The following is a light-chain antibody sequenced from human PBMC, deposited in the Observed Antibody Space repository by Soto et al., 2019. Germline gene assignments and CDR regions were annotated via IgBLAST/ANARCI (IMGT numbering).Light chain of an antibody. Sequence: DIQMTQSPSTLSASVGDRVTITCRASQTIFRWLAWYQQRPGKAPNLLISDASDLQSGVPSRFSGSGSGAEFTLTIGRLQPDGFATYYCQQYNSYPWTFGQGTKV. CDR3: QQYNSYPWT. CDR1: QTIFRW. CDR2: DAS. V-gene: IGKV1-5*01. J-gene: IGKJ1*01.